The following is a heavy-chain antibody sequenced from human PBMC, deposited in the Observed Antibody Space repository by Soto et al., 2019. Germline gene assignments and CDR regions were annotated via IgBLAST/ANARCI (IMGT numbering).Heavy chain of an antibody. D-gene: IGHD5-12*01. CDR3: AKGSIEYSAAVDN. CDR1: GFSFSSYA. Sequence: EVQLLESGGGLVQPGGSLRLSCAASGFSFSSYAMVWVRQAPGKGLEWVSVISARGGSSYFPDSVKGRFTISTDNSKNVLSLEMNSLRAEDTAIYFCAKGSIEYSAAVDNWGQGTLVLVSS. V-gene: IGHV3-23*01. CDR2: ISARGGSS. J-gene: IGHJ4*02.